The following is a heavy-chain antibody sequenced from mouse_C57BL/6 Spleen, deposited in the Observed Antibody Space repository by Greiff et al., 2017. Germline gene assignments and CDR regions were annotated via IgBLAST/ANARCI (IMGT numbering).Heavy chain of an antibody. CDR2: IYPGSGST. V-gene: IGHV1-55*01. Sequence: QVQLQQPGAELVKPGASVKMSCKASGYTFPSYWITWVKQRPGQGLEWIGDIYPGSGSTNYNEKFKSKATLTVDTSSSTAYMQLSSLTSEDSAVYYCARWEGSSGYLDYWGQGTTLTVSS. D-gene: IGHD3-2*02. CDR3: ARWEGSSGYLDY. CDR1: GYTFPSYW. J-gene: IGHJ2*01.